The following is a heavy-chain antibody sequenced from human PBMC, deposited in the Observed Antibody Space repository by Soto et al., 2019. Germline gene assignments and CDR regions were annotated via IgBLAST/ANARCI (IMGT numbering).Heavy chain of an antibody. V-gene: IGHV3-48*02. D-gene: IGHD2-2*01. CDR2: VRSSGDDT. Sequence: DVQLVESGGGLVQPGGSLRLSCAASGFTFGYYKMHLVRQAPGKGLGWVSFVRSSGDDTYYADSVKGRFTISRDNAKDSLYLQMNSLREEDTAVYYCARDGESSSSSDFDFWGQGALVTVSS. CDR3: ARDGESSSSSDFDF. J-gene: IGHJ4*02. CDR1: GFTFGYYK.